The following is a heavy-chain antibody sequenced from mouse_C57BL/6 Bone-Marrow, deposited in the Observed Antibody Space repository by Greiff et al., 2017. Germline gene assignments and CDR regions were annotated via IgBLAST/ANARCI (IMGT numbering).Heavy chain of an antibody. J-gene: IGHJ3*01. V-gene: IGHV2-9-1*01. Sequence: QVQLQQPGPGLVAPSQSLSITCTVSGFSLTSYAISWVRQPPGKGLEWLGVIWTGGGTNYNSAFKSRLCISKDNSKSQVFLKMNSLQTDDTARYYCARGGYDGPPWFAYWGQGTLVTVSA. CDR2: IWTGGGT. CDR1: GFSLTSYA. D-gene: IGHD2-2*01. CDR3: ARGGYDGPPWFAY.